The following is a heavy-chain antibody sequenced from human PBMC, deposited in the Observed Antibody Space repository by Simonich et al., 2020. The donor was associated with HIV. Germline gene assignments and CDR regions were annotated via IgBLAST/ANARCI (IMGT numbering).Heavy chain of an antibody. J-gene: IGHJ3*02. CDR3: ARGGKHNFWSGHDGFDI. Sequence: QVQMVQSGAEVKKPGASVKVSCKASGFTFASFDITWVRQAPGQGLEWMGWNNSYNGNTKYAQNLQGRVTMTTDTSTSTAYMELRSLRSDDTAVYYCARGGKHNFWSGHDGFDIWGQGTMVTVSS. V-gene: IGHV1-18*01. CDR2: NNSYNGNT. D-gene: IGHD3-3*01. CDR1: GFTFASFD.